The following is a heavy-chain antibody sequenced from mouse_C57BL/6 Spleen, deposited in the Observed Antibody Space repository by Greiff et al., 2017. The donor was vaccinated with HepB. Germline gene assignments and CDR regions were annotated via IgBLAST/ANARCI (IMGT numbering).Heavy chain of an antibody. CDR2: IHPNSGST. CDR1: GYTFTSYW. V-gene: IGHV1-64*01. J-gene: IGHJ2*01. D-gene: IGHD1-1*01. Sequence: QVQLKQPGAELVKPGASVKLSCKASGYTFTSYWMHWVKQRPGQGLEWIGMIHPNSGSTNYNEKFKSKATLTVDKSSSTAYMQLSSLTSEDSAVYYCAETTVVAQYFDYWGQGTTLTVSS. CDR3: AETTVVAQYFDY.